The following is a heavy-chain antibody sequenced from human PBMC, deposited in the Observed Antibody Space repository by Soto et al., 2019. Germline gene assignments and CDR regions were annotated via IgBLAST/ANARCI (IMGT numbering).Heavy chain of an antibody. V-gene: IGHV4-30-2*01. J-gene: IGHJ4*02. Sequence: SETLSLTCAVSGGSISSGGYSWSWIRQPPGKGLEWIGYIYHSGSTYYNPSLKSRVTISVDRSKNQFSLKLSSVTAADTAVYYCARLGGYYQTLDSWGQGTRVTVSS. CDR1: GGSISSGGYS. D-gene: IGHD3-22*01. CDR2: IYHSGST. CDR3: ARLGGYYQTLDS.